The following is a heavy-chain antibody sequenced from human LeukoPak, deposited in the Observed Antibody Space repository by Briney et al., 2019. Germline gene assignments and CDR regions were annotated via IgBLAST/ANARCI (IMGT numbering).Heavy chain of an antibody. J-gene: IGHJ4*02. CDR1: GFTVSTNY. D-gene: IGHD3-22*01. CDR3: ARVRADYDSSGMHPFFDY. V-gene: IGHV3-53*01. CDR2: LYSDTSI. Sequence: GGSLRLSCAASGFTVSTNYMTWVRQAPGEGLEWVSVLYSDTSIKYADSVKGRFTISRDNAKNTLHLQMNSLRAEDTAVYYCARVRADYDSSGMHPFFDYWGQGTLVSVSS.